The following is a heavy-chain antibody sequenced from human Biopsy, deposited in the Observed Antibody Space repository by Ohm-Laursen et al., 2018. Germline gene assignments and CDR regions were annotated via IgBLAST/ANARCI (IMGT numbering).Heavy chain of an antibody. Sequence: GTLSLTCSVSGASMTDYFWSWIWQPAGKGLEWIGRAYPSGTTNYNPSLKSRVTISLDTSKNQFSLKLNSVTAADTAVYFCTRDVKRYCSGTSCYSGYFGMDVWGQGTTVAVSS. CDR3: TRDVKRYCSGTSCYSGYFGMDV. V-gene: IGHV4-4*07. J-gene: IGHJ6*02. CDR1: GASMTDYF. CDR2: AYPSGTT. D-gene: IGHD2-2*01.